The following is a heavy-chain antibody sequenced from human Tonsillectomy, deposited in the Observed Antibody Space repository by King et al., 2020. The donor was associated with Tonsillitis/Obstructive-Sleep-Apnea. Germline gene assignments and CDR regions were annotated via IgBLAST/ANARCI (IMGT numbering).Heavy chain of an antibody. J-gene: IGHJ4*02. CDR2: IYYTGST. CDR1: GGSVSSGSDY. Sequence: QLQESGPGLVKPSETLSLTCTVSGGSVSSGSDYWSWIRQPPGKGLEWIGYIYYTGSTNYNPSLKSRVTISLDTSKNQFSLKLSSVTAADTAVYYCSSAATDRTLDYWGQGTLVTVSS. CDR3: SSAATDRTLDY. V-gene: IGHV4-61*01. D-gene: IGHD3-22*01.